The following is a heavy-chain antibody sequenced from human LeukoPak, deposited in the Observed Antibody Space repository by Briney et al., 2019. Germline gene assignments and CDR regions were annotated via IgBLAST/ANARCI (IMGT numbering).Heavy chain of an antibody. Sequence: GGSLRLSCAASGFTFSTYSMNWVRQAPGKGLEWVSYISSSSSTIYYADSVKGRFTISRDNAKNSLYLQMNNLRAEDTAVYYCARDSSPDSWGQGTLVTVSS. V-gene: IGHV3-48*01. CDR1: GFTFSTYS. CDR2: ISSSSSTI. CDR3: ARDSSPDS. J-gene: IGHJ4*02. D-gene: IGHD6-13*01.